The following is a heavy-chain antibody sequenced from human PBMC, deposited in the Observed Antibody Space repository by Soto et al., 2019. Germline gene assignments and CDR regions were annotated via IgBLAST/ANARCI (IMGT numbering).Heavy chain of an antibody. Sequence: PGGSLRLSCAASGFTFSSYEMNWVRQAPGKGLEWVSYISSSGSTIYYADSVKGRFTISRDNAKNSLYLQMNSLRAEDTAVYYCARGESSGYYTYYYYYGMDVWGQGTTVTVSS. D-gene: IGHD3-22*01. CDR2: ISSSGSTI. J-gene: IGHJ6*02. V-gene: IGHV3-48*03. CDR3: ARGESSGYYTYYYYYGMDV. CDR1: GFTFSSYE.